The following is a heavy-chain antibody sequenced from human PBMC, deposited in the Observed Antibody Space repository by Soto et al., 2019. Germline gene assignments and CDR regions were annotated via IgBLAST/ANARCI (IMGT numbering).Heavy chain of an antibody. Sequence: QVQLQESGPGLVKPSGTLSLTCAVSGGSISSSNWWSWVRQPPGKGLEWIGEIYHSGSTNYNPSLQSRVTIAVDKSTNQFSLKLSSVTAADTAVYYCARVSGSYYDGLYVWGQGATVTVSS. CDR1: GGSISSSNW. D-gene: IGHD1-26*01. CDR2: IYHSGST. V-gene: IGHV4-4*02. J-gene: IGHJ6*02. CDR3: ARVSGSYYDGLYV.